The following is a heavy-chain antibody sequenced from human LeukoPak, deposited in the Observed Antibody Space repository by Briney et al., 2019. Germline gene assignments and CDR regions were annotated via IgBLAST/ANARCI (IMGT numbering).Heavy chain of an antibody. CDR3: ARTLWELFPDSPRFDP. CDR2: IYYSGST. J-gene: IGHJ5*02. CDR1: GGSISSSSYY. Sequence: SETLSLTCTVSGGSISSSSYYWGWIRQPPGKGLEWIGSIYYSGSTYYNPSLKSRVTISVDTSKNQFSLKLSSVTAADTAVYYCARTLWELFPDSPRFDPWGQGTLVTVSS. D-gene: IGHD3-10*01. V-gene: IGHV4-39*01.